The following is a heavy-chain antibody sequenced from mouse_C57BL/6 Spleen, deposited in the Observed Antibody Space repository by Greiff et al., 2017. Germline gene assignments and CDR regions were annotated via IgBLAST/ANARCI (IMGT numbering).Heavy chain of an antibody. D-gene: IGHD2-2*01. CDR1: GYSITSGYD. V-gene: IGHV3-1*01. CDR3: AVGYDWAWFAY. J-gene: IGHJ3*01. Sequence: EVKLVESGPGMVKPSQSLSLTCTVTGYSITSGYDWHWIRHFPGNKLEWMGYISYSGSTNYNPSLKSRISITHDPSKNHFFLKLNSVTTEDTATYYCAVGYDWAWFAYWGQGTLVTVSA. CDR2: ISYSGST.